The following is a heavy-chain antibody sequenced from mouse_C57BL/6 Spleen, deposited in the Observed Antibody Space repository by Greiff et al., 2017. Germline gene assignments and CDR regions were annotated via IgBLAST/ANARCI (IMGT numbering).Heavy chain of an antibody. Sequence: VQLQQPGAELVRPGSSVKLSCKASGYTFTSYWMDWVKQRPGQGLEWIGNIYPSDSETHYNQKFKDKATLTVDKSSSTAYMQLSSLTSEDSAVYYCAREGRGLLRNWYFDVWGTGTTVTVSS. CDR2: IYPSDSET. CDR1: GYTFTSYW. CDR3: AREGRGLLRNWYFDV. D-gene: IGHD2-3*01. J-gene: IGHJ1*03. V-gene: IGHV1-61*01.